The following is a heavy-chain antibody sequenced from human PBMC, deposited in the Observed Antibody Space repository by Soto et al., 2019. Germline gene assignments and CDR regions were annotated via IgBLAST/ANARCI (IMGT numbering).Heavy chain of an antibody. CDR1: GGTFSSYA. CDR2: IIPIFGTA. Sequence: QVQLVQSGAEVKKPGSSVKVSCKASGGTFSSYAISWVRQAPGQGLEWMGGIIPIFGTANYAQKFQGRVTITADKSTSTAYMELSCLRSEDTAVYYCARGSAMSYYDSSGYYSYFDYWGQGTLVTVSS. V-gene: IGHV1-69*06. D-gene: IGHD3-22*01. CDR3: ARGSAMSYYDSSGYYSYFDY. J-gene: IGHJ4*02.